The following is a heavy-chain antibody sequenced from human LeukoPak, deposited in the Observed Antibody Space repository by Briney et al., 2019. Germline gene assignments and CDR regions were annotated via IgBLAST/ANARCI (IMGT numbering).Heavy chain of an antibody. CDR2: ISGSGGST. Sequence: GGSLRLSCAATGFTFSSYAMSWVRQAPGKGLEWVSAISGSGGSTYYADSVKGRFTIYRDNSKNTLYLQMNSLRAEDTAVYYCAKLLWFGELFSPFAYWGQGTLVTVSS. CDR1: GFTFSSYA. J-gene: IGHJ4*02. V-gene: IGHV3-23*01. CDR3: AKLLWFGELFSPFAY. D-gene: IGHD3-10*01.